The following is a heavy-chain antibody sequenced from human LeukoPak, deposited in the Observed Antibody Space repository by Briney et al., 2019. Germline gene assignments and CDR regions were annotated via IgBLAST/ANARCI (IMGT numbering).Heavy chain of an antibody. CDR1: GFRFTNYW. V-gene: IGHV5-51*01. J-gene: IGHJ4*02. D-gene: IGHD3-16*01. CDR2: IYPHDSDT. Sequence: GESLKIFCKGSGFRFTNYWVAWVRQMPGKGLEWMGIIYPHDSDTRYSPSFQGQVTISADKSINTAYLQWSSLRVSDSAMYFCARIRLGESPADFWGQGTPVTVSS. CDR3: ARIRLGESPADF.